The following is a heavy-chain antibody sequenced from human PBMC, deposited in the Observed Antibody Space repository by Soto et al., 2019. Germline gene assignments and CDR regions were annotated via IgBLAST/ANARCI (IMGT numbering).Heavy chain of an antibody. V-gene: IGHV1-8*01. J-gene: IGHJ4*02. CDR2: MNPNSGNT. CDR3: TRAPPRFYGYYFDY. Sequence: QVQLVQSGAEVKKPGASVKVSCKTSGYTFTSYDINWVRQATGQGLEWMGWMNPNSGNTGYAQKFQGRVTMTRNTSINTAYMELSSLRSEDTAVYYCTRAPPRFYGYYFDYWGQGTLVTVSS. CDR1: GYTFTSYD. D-gene: IGHD4-17*01.